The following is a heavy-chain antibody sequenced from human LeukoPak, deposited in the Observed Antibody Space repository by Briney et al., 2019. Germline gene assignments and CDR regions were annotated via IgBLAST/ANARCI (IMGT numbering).Heavy chain of an antibody. CDR2: IYYSGST. V-gene: IGHV4-39*07. D-gene: IGHD3-10*01. CDR1: GGSISSSSYY. J-gene: IGHJ4*02. CDR3: ARDSWFGETPRGPSYYFDY. Sequence: NPSETLSLTCTVSGGSISSSSYYWGWIRQPPGKGLEWIGSIYYSGSTYYNPSLKSRVTISVDTSKNQFSLKLTSVTAADTAVYYCARDSWFGETPRGPSYYFDYWGQGTLVTVSS.